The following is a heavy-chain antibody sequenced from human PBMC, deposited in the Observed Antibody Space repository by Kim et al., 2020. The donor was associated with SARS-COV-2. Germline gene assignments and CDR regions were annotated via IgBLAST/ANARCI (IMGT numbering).Heavy chain of an antibody. J-gene: IGHJ4*02. V-gene: IGHV3-9*01. D-gene: IGHD4-17*01. Sequence: ADSVKGRITISRDNAKNSLYLQKNSLRAEDTAMYYCAKGFDTVTARIIGCWGQGTLVTVSS. CDR3: AKGFDTVTARIIGC.